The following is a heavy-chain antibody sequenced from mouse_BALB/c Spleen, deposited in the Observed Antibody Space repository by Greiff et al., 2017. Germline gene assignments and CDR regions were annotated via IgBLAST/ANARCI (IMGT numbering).Heavy chain of an antibody. Sequence: DVHLVESGGGLVQPGGSLRLSCATSGFTFTDYYMSWVRQPPGKALEWLGFIRNKANGYTTEYSASVKGRFTISRDNSQSILYLQMNTLRAEDSATYYCARDMRGYYGFAYWGQGTLVTVSA. CDR2: IRNKANGYTT. CDR1: GFTFTDYY. CDR3: ARDMRGYYGFAY. D-gene: IGHD1-1*01. J-gene: IGHJ3*01. V-gene: IGHV7-3*02.